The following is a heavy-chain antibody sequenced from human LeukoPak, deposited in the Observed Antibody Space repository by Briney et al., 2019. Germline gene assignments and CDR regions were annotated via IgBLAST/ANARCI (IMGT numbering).Heavy chain of an antibody. CDR2: ITSSGGST. J-gene: IGHJ4*02. Sequence: PGGSLRLSCAASQFIFSTYAMSWVRQAPGKGLEWVSGITSSGGSTYYADSVRGRFTISRDNSKNTLYLQMNSLRAEDTAVYYCATRWGSEVDYWGQGTLVTVSS. V-gene: IGHV3-23*01. CDR1: QFIFSTYA. D-gene: IGHD3-16*01. CDR3: ATRWGSEVDY.